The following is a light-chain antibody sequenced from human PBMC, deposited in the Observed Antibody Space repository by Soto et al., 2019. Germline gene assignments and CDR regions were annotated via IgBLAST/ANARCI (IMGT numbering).Light chain of an antibody. CDR3: RHYYSYPIA. CDR2: EAS. CDR1: QSISSW. V-gene: IGKV1-5*03. J-gene: IGKJ5*01. Sequence: DIQMTQSTSTLSASVGDRVTITCRASQSISSWLAWYQQKPGRAPNLLIYEASILETGVPSRFSGSGSGTEFTLTISSLQPDDFAAYYCRHYYSYPIAFGQGTRLEIK.